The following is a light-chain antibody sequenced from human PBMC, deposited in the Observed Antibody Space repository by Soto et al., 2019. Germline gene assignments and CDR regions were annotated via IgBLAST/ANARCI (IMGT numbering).Light chain of an antibody. J-gene: IGKJ1*01. Sequence: EIVLTQSPGTLSLSPGERATLSCRASQSVSSSYLAWYQQKPGQAPRLLIYGASSRATGIPDRFSGSGSGTDFTLTISRLEPEDFAVYYCQQYGRPWTFGPGTKVDI. CDR3: QQYGRPWT. V-gene: IGKV3-20*01. CDR1: QSVSSSY. CDR2: GAS.